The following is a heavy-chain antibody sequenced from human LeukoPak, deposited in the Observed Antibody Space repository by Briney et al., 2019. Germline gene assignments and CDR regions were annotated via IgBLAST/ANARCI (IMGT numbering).Heavy chain of an antibody. Sequence: ASVKVSCKASGGTSSSYAISWVRQARGQGLEWMGGIIPIFGTANYAQKFQGRDTITTDESTSTAYMGLSSLRSEDTAVYFCARSDPGLNYDFWSGYDYWGQGTLVTVSS. J-gene: IGHJ4*02. V-gene: IGHV1-69*05. CDR3: ARSDPGLNYDFWSGYDY. D-gene: IGHD3-3*01. CDR1: GGTSSSYA. CDR2: IIPIFGTA.